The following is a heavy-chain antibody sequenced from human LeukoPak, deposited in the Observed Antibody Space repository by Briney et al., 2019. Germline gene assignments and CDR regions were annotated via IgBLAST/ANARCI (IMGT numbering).Heavy chain of an antibody. CDR3: VREDCRGVCSSRLDC. J-gene: IGHJ4*02. CDR1: GFTLGDFW. D-gene: IGHD2-21*02. V-gene: IGHV3-74*01. Sequence: GRSLRLSCAASGFTLGDFWMHWVRRGPGKGLDWVSRINSDGSNIDYADSVKGRFTISRDNAMNTLYLQMNSLRVEDTAVYYCVREDCRGVCSSRLDCWGRGTVVSVSS. CDR2: INSDGSNI.